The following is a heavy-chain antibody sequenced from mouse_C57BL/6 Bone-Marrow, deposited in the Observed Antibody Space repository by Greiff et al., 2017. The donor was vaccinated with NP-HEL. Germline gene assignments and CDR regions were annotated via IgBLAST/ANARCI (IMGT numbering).Heavy chain of an antibody. CDR1: GYTFTSYW. CDR3: ARREDDYDRKCRYAMDY. J-gene: IGHJ4*01. Sequence: QVQLQQPGAELVKPGASVKLSCKASGYTFTSYWMQWVKQRPGQGLEWIGDIDPSDSYTNYNQKFKGKATLTVDTSSSTAYMPLSSLTSEDSAVYYCARREDDYDRKCRYAMDYWGQGTSVTVSS. V-gene: IGHV1-50*01. D-gene: IGHD2-4*01. CDR2: IDPSDSYT.